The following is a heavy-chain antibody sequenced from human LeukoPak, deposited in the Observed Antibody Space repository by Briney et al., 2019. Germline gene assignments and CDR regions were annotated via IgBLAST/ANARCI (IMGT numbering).Heavy chain of an antibody. V-gene: IGHV4-59*01. D-gene: IGHD3-10*01. J-gene: IGHJ5*02. CDR1: GGSIRSYH. CDR3: ARGGYYGSGNDFRFDP. Sequence: PSETLSLTCTVSGGSIRSYHWSWIRQPPGKGLEWIGYIYYSGSTNYKPSLKSRVTISVDTSKNQFSLKLSSVTAADTAVYYCARGGYYGSGNDFRFDPWGQGTLVTVSS. CDR2: IYYSGST.